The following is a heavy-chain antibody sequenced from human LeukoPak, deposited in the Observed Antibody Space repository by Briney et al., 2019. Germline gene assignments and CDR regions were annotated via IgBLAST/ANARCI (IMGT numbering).Heavy chain of an antibody. CDR1: GGSISSYY. D-gene: IGHD2-15*01. V-gene: IGHV4-4*07. J-gene: IGHJ4*02. Sequence: SETLSLTCPVFGGSISSYYWNWIRQPAGKGLEWIGRIYTSGSTNYNPSLKSRVTISVDTSKNPFSLKLSSVTAADTAVYYCARDGAAIDYWGQGTLVTVSS. CDR2: IYTSGST. CDR3: ARDGAAIDY.